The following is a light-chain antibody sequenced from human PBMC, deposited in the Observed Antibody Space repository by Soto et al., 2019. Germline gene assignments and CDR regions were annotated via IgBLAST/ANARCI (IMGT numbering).Light chain of an antibody. CDR1: ENINTY. CDR3: QQAYSVLYG. Sequence: DIQMTQSPLSLSASIGDRVTITCRASENINTYLNWYQQKPGKAPNLLIHGGSTLQNGVPSRFSGSGPETKFPLTISGLQPEDCGSYNCQQAYSVLYGFGQGTHVEMK. V-gene: IGKV1-39*01. J-gene: IGKJ2*01. CDR2: GGS.